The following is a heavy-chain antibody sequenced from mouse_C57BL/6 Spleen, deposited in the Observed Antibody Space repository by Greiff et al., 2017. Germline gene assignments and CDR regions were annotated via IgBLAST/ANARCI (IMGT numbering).Heavy chain of an antibody. CDR2: IYPGDGDT. CDR1: GYAFSSYW. D-gene: IGHD3-2*02. V-gene: IGHV1-80*01. J-gene: IGHJ3*01. CDR3: ARRTAQGAWFAY. Sequence: QVQLKESGAELVKPGASVKISCKASGYAFSSYWMNWVKQRPGKGLEWIGQIYPGDGDTNYNGKFKGKATLTADKSSSTAYMQLSSLTSEDSAVYFCARRTAQGAWFAYWGQGTLVTVSA.